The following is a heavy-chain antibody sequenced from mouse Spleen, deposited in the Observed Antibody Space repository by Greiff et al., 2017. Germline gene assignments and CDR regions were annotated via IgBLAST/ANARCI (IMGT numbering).Heavy chain of an antibody. CDR2: IYPGSGNT. CDR1: GYTFTDYY. Sequence: QVQLQQSGAELVRPGASVKLSCKASGYTFTDYYINWVKQRPGQGLEWIARIYPGSGNTYYNEKFKGKATLTAEKSSSTAYMQLSSLTSEDSAVYFCARSGQLRPFAYWGQGTLVTVSA. V-gene: IGHV1-76*01. J-gene: IGHJ3*01. D-gene: IGHD3-2*02. CDR3: ARSGQLRPFAY.